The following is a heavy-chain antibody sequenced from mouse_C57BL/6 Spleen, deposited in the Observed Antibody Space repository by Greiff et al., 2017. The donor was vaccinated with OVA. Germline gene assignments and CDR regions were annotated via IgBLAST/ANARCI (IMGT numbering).Heavy chain of an antibody. CDR2: IDPSDSYT. V-gene: IGHV1-69*01. Sequence: VQLQQPGAELVMPGASVKLSCKASGYTFTSYWMHWVKQRPGQGLEWIGEIDPSDSYTNYNQKFKGKSTLTVDKSSSTAYMQLSSLTSEDSAVYYCARLGRPFDYWGQGTTLTVSS. D-gene: IGHD4-1*01. CDR1: GYTFTSYW. J-gene: IGHJ2*01. CDR3: ARLGRPFDY.